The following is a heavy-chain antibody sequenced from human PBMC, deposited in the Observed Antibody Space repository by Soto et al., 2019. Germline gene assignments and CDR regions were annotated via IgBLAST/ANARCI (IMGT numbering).Heavy chain of an antibody. J-gene: IGHJ4*02. CDR3: ASSREGGSGRYFDY. D-gene: IGHD1-26*01. CDR2: ISAHNGNT. V-gene: IGHV1-18*01. CDR1: GYTFTSYG. Sequence: QVQLVQSGAEVRKPGASVKVSCKASGYTFTSYGLTWVRQAPGQGLEWMGWISAHNGNTNYAQKLQGRVTMTTDTTTSTAYMELRSLRSDDTAVYYCASSREGGSGRYFDYWGQGTLVTVSS.